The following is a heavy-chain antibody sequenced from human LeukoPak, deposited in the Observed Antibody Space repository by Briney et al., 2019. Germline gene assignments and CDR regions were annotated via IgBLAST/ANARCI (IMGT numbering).Heavy chain of an antibody. V-gene: IGHV3-23*01. Sequence: PGGSLRLSCAASGFTFSSYAMSWVCQAPGKGLDWFSAISDSGGSTYHADSVKGRFTISRDNSKNTLYLQMNSLRAEDTAVYYCAKGSAGSRPYYFDYWGQGTLVTVSS. D-gene: IGHD2-15*01. CDR1: GFTFSSYA. CDR3: AKGSAGSRPYYFDY. J-gene: IGHJ4*02. CDR2: ISDSGGST.